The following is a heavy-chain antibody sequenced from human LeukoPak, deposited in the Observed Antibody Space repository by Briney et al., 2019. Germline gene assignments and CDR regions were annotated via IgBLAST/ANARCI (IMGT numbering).Heavy chain of an antibody. CDR2: INHSGST. J-gene: IGHJ2*01. D-gene: IGHD6-19*01. Sequence: PSETLSLTCAVSGGSFSGYYWSWIRQPPGKGLEWIGDINHSGSTNYNPSLKSRVTISVDTSKNQFSLKLSYVTAADTAVYYCAGDTSIGVAGDTYWYFDLWGRGTLVTVSS. CDR1: GGSFSGYY. CDR3: AGDTSIGVAGDTYWYFDL. V-gene: IGHV4-34*01.